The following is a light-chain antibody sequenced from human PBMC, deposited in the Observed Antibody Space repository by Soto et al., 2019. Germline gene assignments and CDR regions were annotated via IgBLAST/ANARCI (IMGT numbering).Light chain of an antibody. V-gene: IGKV3-20*01. Sequence: EIVLTQSPGTLSLSAGERATLSCRASQSVSNKYLAWYQQKPGQAPRLLIYGASSRATGIPDRFSGSGSGTDFTLTISRLDPEDSAVYYCQQYGSSAWTFGQGTKVDIK. J-gene: IGKJ1*01. CDR3: QQYGSSAWT. CDR1: QSVSNKY. CDR2: GAS.